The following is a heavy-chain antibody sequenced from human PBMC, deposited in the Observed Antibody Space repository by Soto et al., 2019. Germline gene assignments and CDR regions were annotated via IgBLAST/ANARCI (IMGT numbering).Heavy chain of an antibody. CDR2: IKSKTDGGTT. Sequence: EVQLVESGGGLVKPGGSLRLSCAASGFTFNNAWMNWVRQAPGRGLEWVGRIKSKTDGGTTDYAAPVKGRFTVSRDDSKYTLYLQMNSLNAEDTAVYYCTTDPITVINSIFDYWGQGTLVTVSS. CDR3: TTDPITVINSIFDY. V-gene: IGHV3-15*07. CDR1: GFTFNNAW. D-gene: IGHD6-19*01. J-gene: IGHJ4*02.